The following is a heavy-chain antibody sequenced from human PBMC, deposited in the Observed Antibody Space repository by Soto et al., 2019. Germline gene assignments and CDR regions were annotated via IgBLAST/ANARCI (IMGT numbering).Heavy chain of an antibody. CDR2: IIPILGIA. J-gene: IGHJ4*02. CDR3: ARDLGCWTCHGYFDY. V-gene: IGHV1-69*08. CDR1: GGTFSSYT. Sequence: QVQLVQSGAEVKKPGSSVKVSCKASGGTFSSYTISWVRQAPGQGLEWMGRIIPILGIANYAQKFQGRVTITADKSTSTAYMELSSLRSEDTAVYYCARDLGCWTCHGYFDYWGQGTLVTVSS. D-gene: IGHD7-27*01.